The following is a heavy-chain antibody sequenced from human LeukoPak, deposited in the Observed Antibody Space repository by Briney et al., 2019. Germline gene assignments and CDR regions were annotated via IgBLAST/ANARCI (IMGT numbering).Heavy chain of an antibody. CDR3: VRRGYDSSGYYYAY. D-gene: IGHD3-22*01. Sequence: PSETLSLTCTVSGGSISSSSYYWGWIRQPPGKGLEWIGSIYYSGSTYYNPSLKSRVTISVDTSKNQFSLKLSSVTAADTAVYYCVRRGYDSSGYYYAYWGQGTLVTVSS. J-gene: IGHJ4*02. V-gene: IGHV4-39*01. CDR2: IYYSGST. CDR1: GGSISSSSYY.